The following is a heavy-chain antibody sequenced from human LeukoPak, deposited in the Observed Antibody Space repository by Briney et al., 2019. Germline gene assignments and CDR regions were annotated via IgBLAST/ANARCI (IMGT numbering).Heavy chain of an antibody. J-gene: IGHJ6*02. D-gene: IGHD3-9*01. CDR2: ISAYNGNT. CDR1: GYTFTSYG. CDR3: ASLRYDILTGYYYGMDV. Sequence: GASVKLSCKASGYTFTSYGISWVRQAPGQGLEWMGWISAYNGNTNYAQKHQGRVTMTTDTSTSTAYMELRSLRSDDTAVYYCASLRYDILTGYYYGMDVWGQGTTVAVSS. V-gene: IGHV1-18*01.